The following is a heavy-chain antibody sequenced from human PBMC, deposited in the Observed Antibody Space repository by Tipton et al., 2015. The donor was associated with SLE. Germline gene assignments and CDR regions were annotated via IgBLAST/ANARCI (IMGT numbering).Heavy chain of an antibody. J-gene: IGHJ4*02. CDR1: GGSISNYY. V-gene: IGHV4-59*08. CDR3: ARLVVVVAATGHFDY. D-gene: IGHD2-15*01. Sequence: TLSLTCTVSGGSISNYYWNWIRQPPGKGLEWIGHIYYTGNTNYNPSLESRVTISVDTSKNQFSLKLTSVTAADTAVYYCARLVVVVAATGHFDYWGQGALVTVSS. CDR2: IYYTGNT.